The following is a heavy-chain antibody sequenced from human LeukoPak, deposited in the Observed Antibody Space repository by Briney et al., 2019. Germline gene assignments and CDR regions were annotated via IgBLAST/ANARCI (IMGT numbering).Heavy chain of an antibody. CDR3: ARDEPRKGGLLSTDY. CDR2: IIPIFGTA. CDR1: GGTFSSYA. V-gene: IGHV1-69*13. D-gene: IGHD2-21*02. Sequence: ASVKVSCKASGGTFSSYAISWVRQAPGQGLEWMGGIIPIFGTANYAQKFQGRVTITADESTSTAYMELSSLRSEDTAVYYCARDEPRKGGLLSTDYWGQGTLVTVSS. J-gene: IGHJ4*02.